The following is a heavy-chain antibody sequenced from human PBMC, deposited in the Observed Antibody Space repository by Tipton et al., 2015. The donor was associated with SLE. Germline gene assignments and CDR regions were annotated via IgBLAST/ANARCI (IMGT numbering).Heavy chain of an antibody. D-gene: IGHD5-12*01. J-gene: IGHJ4*02. Sequence: FTISRDNAKNSLFLQMSSLRAEDTAVYYCARTRTVATIRYYFDFWGQGTLVTVSS. V-gene: IGHV3-11*03. CDR3: ARTRTVATIRYYFDF.